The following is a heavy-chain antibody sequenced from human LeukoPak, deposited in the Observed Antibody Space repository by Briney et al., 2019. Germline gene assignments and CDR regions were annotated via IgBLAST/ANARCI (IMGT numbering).Heavy chain of an antibody. V-gene: IGHV3-53*01. CDR3: ARDLRDSRGSYGSDY. J-gene: IGHJ4*02. D-gene: IGHD1-26*01. CDR2: MYSGGST. Sequence: PGGSLRLSCAASGFTVSTNYMSWVRQAPGNGLEWVSVMYSGGSTHYADSVKGRFTISRDNSKNTLYLQMNNLRPEDTAVYFCARDLRDSRGSYGSDYWGQGTLVTVSS. CDR1: GFTVSTNY.